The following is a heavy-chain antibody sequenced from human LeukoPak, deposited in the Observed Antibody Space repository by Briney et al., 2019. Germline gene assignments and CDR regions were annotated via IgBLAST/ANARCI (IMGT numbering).Heavy chain of an antibody. CDR3: AIQRNDYGDLLAYYYYMDV. Sequence: GASVKVSCKASGYTFTSYAMNWVRQAPGQGLEWMGWINTNTGNPTYAQGFTGRFVFSLDTSVSTAYLQISSLKAEDTAVYYCAIQRNDYGDLLAYYYYMDVWGKGTTVTVSS. CDR1: GYTFTSYA. J-gene: IGHJ6*03. D-gene: IGHD4-17*01. CDR2: INTNTGNP. V-gene: IGHV7-4-1*02.